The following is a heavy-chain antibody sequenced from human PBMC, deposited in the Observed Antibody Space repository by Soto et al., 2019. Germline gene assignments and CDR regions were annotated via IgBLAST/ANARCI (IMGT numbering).Heavy chain of an antibody. D-gene: IGHD3-10*01. J-gene: IGHJ6*02. V-gene: IGHV4-34*01. CDR2: INHSGST. Sequence: AVYGGSFSGYYWSWIRQPPGKGLEWIGEINHSGSTNYNPSLKSRVTISVDTSKNQFSLKPSSVTAADTAVYYCARRAVRGAGYYYYGMDVWGQGTTVTVSS. CDR1: GGSFSGYY. CDR3: ARRAVRGAGYYYYGMDV.